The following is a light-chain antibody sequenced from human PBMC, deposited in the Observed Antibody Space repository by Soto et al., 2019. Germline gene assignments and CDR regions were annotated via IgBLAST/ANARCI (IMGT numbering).Light chain of an antibody. Sequence: QSALTQPASVSGSPGQSITISCSGTRSDIGSYNYVAWYQQFPGKTPKILIYGVSNRPSGVSSRFSGSKSGNTASLTISGLQGEDEADYNCISYTGSSTSYVFGSGTKVTVL. CDR3: ISYTGSSTSYV. J-gene: IGLJ1*01. V-gene: IGLV2-14*01. CDR1: RSDIGSYNY. CDR2: GVS.